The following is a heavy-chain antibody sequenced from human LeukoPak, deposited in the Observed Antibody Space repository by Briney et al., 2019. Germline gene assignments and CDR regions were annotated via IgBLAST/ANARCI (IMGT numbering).Heavy chain of an antibody. D-gene: IGHD6-13*01. CDR1: GFTFSTYG. V-gene: IGHV3-30*18. CDR2: ISYDGSYK. CDR3: AKYSSSSNYYYGMDV. Sequence: PGRSLRLACAASGFTFSTYGMHWVRQAPGKGLEGVAVISYDGSYKRYADSVKGRFTISRDNSEKTLYLQMNSLRAEDTAVYYCAKYSSSSNYYYGMDVWGQGTTVTVSS. J-gene: IGHJ6*02.